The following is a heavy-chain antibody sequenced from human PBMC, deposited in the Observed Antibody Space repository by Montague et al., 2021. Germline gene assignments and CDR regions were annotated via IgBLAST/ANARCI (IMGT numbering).Heavy chain of an antibody. D-gene: IGHD6-19*01. Sequence: SLRLSCAASGFTFSGYAMHWVRQAPGKGLEWVAVISYDGSNKYYADSVKGRFTISRDNSKNTLYLQMNSLRAEDTAVYYCARSLTSGLLAEYFQHWGQGTLVTVSS. CDR3: ARSLTSGLLAEYFQH. CDR2: ISYDGSNK. J-gene: IGHJ1*01. CDR1: GFTFSGYA. V-gene: IGHV3-30-3*01.